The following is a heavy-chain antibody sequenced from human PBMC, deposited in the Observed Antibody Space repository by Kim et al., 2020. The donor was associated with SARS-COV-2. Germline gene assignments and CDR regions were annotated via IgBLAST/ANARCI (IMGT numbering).Heavy chain of an antibody. CDR2: GST. V-gene: IGHV4-59*09. D-gene: IGHD6-13*01. CDR3: VRGAAGFDP. J-gene: IGHJ5*02. Sequence: GSTNCNPSLKSRVIISVDTSKNQFSLRLTSVTTTDTAVYYCVRGAAGFDPWGQGTLVTVSS.